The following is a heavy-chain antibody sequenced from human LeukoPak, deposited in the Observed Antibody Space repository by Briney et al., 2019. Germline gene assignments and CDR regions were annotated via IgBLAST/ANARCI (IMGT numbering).Heavy chain of an antibody. CDR3: ARDGPGIPGGDY. J-gene: IGHJ4*02. V-gene: IGHV4-39*07. CDR2: SYYSRST. CDR1: GVSFSSSSYY. Sequence: PAETLSLTCTVSGVSFSSSSYYWVWIRQPPGKGLEWIGSSYYSRSTYYNPSLKSRDTISVDTSKNQFSLKLSSVTAADTAVYYCARDGPGIPGGDYWGQGTLVTVSS. D-gene: IGHD1-14*01.